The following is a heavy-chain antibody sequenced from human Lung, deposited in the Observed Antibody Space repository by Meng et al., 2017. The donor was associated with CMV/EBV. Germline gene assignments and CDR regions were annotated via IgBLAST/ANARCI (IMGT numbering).Heavy chain of an antibody. J-gene: IGHJ1*01. D-gene: IGHD3-10*01. Sequence: HVQVRRSGPARGHPSETLALTSAVSGDSITNHNWWAWVRQPPGKGLEWIGEIPHRGSSAYNPSLKSRVSMSIDKSKNQFSLKLTSVTAADTAVYHCLRRSGGSVRGQGTLVTVSS. CDR1: GDSITNHNW. V-gene: IGHV4-4*02. CDR3: LRRSGGSV. CDR2: IPHRGSS.